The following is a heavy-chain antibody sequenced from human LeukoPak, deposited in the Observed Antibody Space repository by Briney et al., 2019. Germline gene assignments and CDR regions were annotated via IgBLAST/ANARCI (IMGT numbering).Heavy chain of an antibody. J-gene: IGHJ4*02. Sequence: SVKVSCKASGGTFSSYAISWVRQAPGQGLEWMGGIIPIFGTANYAQKFQGRVTITADESTSTAYMELSSLRSEDTAVYYCARGDDSSGYYWSFDYWGQGTLVTVSS. CDR1: GGTFSSYA. CDR2: IIPIFGTA. CDR3: ARGDDSSGYYWSFDY. V-gene: IGHV1-69*13. D-gene: IGHD3-22*01.